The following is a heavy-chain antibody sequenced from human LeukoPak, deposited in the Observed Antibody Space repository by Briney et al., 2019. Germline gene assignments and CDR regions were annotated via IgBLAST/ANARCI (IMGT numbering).Heavy chain of an antibody. Sequence: GASVKVSCKASGYTFTGYYMHWVRQAPGQGLEWMGWINPNSGGINYAQKFQGRVTMTRDTSISTAYMELSRLRSDDTAVYYCASTAVASTGFDYWGQGTLVTVSS. CDR3: ASTAVASTGFDY. CDR1: GYTFTGYY. D-gene: IGHD6-19*01. V-gene: IGHV1-2*02. CDR2: INPNSGGI. J-gene: IGHJ4*02.